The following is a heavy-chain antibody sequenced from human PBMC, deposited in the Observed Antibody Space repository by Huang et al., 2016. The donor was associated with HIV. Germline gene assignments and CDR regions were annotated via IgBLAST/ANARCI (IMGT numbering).Heavy chain of an antibody. Sequence: QIQLMQSGPELKQPGASVKVSCKASGYTFTSYGITWVRQAPGQGPEWSGGIRASSGDTEYAQKFQGRVTVTTDTSTNIDYMELRSLRSDDTAKYYCARDPKYHRIGYYRQRRGIDIWGQGTMVIVSS. CDR1: GYTFTSYG. CDR3: ARDPKYHRIGYYRQRRGIDI. D-gene: IGHD3-22*01. CDR2: IRASSGDT. J-gene: IGHJ3*02. V-gene: IGHV1-18*01.